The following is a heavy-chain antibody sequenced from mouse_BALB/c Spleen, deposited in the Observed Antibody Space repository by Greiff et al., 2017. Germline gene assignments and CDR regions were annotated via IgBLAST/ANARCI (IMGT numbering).Heavy chain of an antibody. Sequence: QVQLQQSGPELVKPGASVKMSCKASGYTFTSYDINWVKQRPGQGLEWIGWIYPGDGSTKYNEKFKGKATLTADKSSSTAYMQLSSLTSENSAVYFCARSDYDWYFDVWGAGTTVTVSS. CDR2: IYPGDGST. V-gene: IGHV1S56*01. D-gene: IGHD2-4*01. J-gene: IGHJ1*01. CDR3: ARSDYDWYFDV. CDR1: GYTFTSYD.